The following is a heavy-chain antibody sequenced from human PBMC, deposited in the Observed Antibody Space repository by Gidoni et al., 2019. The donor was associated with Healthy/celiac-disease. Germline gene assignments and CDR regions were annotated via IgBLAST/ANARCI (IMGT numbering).Heavy chain of an antibody. D-gene: IGHD1-20*01. V-gene: IGHV1-24*01. Sequence: QVQLVQSGAEVKKPGASVKVSCKVSGYTLTELSMHWVRQAPGKGLEWMGGFDPEDGETIYAQKFQGRVTMTEDTSTVTAYMELSSLRSEDTAVYYCATCRGITGTTPYYYYYMDVWGKGTTVTVSS. J-gene: IGHJ6*03. CDR3: ATCRGITGTTPYYYYYMDV. CDR1: GYTLTELS. CDR2: FDPEDGET.